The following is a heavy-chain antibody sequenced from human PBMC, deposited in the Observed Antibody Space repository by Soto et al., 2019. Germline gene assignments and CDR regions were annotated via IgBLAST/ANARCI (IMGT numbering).Heavy chain of an antibody. CDR2: INPNSGGT. CDR3: ARATTASDRGSCYYYGMDV. V-gene: IGHV1-2*04. D-gene: IGHD1-1*01. Sequence: VYCKGSGYTDTGYIMLVVRQAPGQGPEWMGWINPNSGGTNYAQKFQGWVTMTRDTSISTAYMELSRLRSDDTAVYYCARATTASDRGSCYYYGMDVWGQGTTVTVSS. CDR1: GYTDTGYI. J-gene: IGHJ6*02.